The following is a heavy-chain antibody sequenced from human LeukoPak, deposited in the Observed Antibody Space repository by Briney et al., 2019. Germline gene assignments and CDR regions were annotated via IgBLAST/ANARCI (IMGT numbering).Heavy chain of an antibody. Sequence: PGGSLRLSCAASGFTFSSYSMNWVRQAPGKGLEWVSYISSSSSTIYYADSVKGRFTISRDNAKNSLYLQMNSLRAEDTAVYYCARDKRVVPAAFWFDPWGQGTLVTVSS. CDR1: GFTFSSYS. J-gene: IGHJ5*02. CDR3: ARDKRVVPAAFWFDP. CDR2: ISSSSSTI. D-gene: IGHD2-2*01. V-gene: IGHV3-48*01.